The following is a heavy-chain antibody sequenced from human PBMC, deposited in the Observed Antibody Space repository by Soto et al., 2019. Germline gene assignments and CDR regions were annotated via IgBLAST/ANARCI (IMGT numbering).Heavy chain of an antibody. CDR2: FDPEDGET. D-gene: IGHD1-1*01. J-gene: IGHJ4*02. Sequence: GASVKVSCKVSGYTLTDLSMHWVRQAPGKGLEWMGGFDPEDGETNYAQKFQGRVTMTADASTGTAYMELSSLRSEDTAVYYCARSQAPQLERRSLLDYWGQGTLVSVSS. CDR1: GYTLTDLS. CDR3: ARSQAPQLERRSLLDY. V-gene: IGHV1-24*01.